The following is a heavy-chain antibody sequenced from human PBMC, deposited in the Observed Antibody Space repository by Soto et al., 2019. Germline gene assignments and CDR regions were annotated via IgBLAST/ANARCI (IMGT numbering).Heavy chain of an antibody. CDR1: GYTFTSCY. V-gene: IGHV1-46*01. Sequence: ASLKVPCKASGYTFTSCYSHWVRQAPGQGLEWMGIINPSGGSTSYAQKFQGRVTMTRDTSTSTVYMELSSLRSEDTAVYYCARDLSDGHTDYWGQGTLVNVSS. CDR2: INPSGGST. J-gene: IGHJ4*02. CDR3: ARDLSDGHTDY.